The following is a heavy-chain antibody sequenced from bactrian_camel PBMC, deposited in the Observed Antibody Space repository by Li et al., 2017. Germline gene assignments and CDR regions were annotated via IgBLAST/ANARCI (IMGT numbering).Heavy chain of an antibody. J-gene: IGHJ4*01. CDR2: LFTGGIT. V-gene: IGHV3S63*01. CDR1: GFSYSDYT. CDR3: AAVPVRGAGIGTLTSLPRLAY. Sequence: HVQLVESGGGSVQSGGSQKLSCAASGFSYSDYTLGWFRQAGGKKRVGVASLFTGGITYYSDSVKGRFTISQGNATNTVDLQMNGLKPEDTAMYYCAAVPVRGAGIGTLTSLPRLAYRGQGTQVTVS. D-gene: IGHD7*01.